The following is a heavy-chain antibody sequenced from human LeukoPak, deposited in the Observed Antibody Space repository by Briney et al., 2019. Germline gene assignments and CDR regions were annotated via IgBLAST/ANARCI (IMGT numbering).Heavy chain of an antibody. J-gene: IGHJ4*02. V-gene: IGHV4-59*01. D-gene: IGHD1-1*01. CDR3: ARKRTGDQGYYFDY. CDR2: FYYSGST. CDR1: GGSISGYY. Sequence: SETLSLTCSVSGGSISGYYWSRIRQPPGKGLEWIGYFYYSGSTNYNPSLKTRVTISVDTSKNQFSLKVSSVTAADTAVYYCARKRTGDQGYYFDYWGQGTLVTVSS.